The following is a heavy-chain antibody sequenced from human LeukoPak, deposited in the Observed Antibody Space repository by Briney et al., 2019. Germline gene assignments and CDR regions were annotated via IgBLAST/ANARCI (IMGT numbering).Heavy chain of an antibody. CDR2: ISSSTLYI. V-gene: IGHV3-21*01. CDR3: ARAPRGVIVKWFDP. D-gene: IGHD3-16*02. CDR1: GFTFSDYS. J-gene: IGHJ5*02. Sequence: GGSLRLSCAASGFTFSDYSMNWVRQAPGKGLEWVSSISSSTLYIYYAGSVKGRFTISRDNAKNSLYLQMNSLGGDDTAVYYCARAPRGVIVKWFDPWGQGTLVTVSS.